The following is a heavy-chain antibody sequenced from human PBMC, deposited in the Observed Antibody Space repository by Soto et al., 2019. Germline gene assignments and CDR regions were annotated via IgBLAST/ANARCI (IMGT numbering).Heavy chain of an antibody. CDR1: GFTFSSAW. D-gene: IGHD3-10*01. Sequence: GGSLRLSCVVSGFTFSSAWLHWVRQAPGKGLEWVARIKSKTSGETTGYAAPVKGRFTISRDDSKNTVFLQMNSLKSEDTAVYYCTADYSGGAYPIDYWGQGSLVTVSS. V-gene: IGHV3-15*07. J-gene: IGHJ4*02. CDR2: IKSKTSGETT. CDR3: TADYSGGAYPIDY.